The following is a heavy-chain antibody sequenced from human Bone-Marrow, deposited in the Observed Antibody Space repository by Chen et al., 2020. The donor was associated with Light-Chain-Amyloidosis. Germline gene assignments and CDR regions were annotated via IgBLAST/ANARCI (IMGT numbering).Heavy chain of an antibody. Sequence: QVQLQESGPGLVKPSETLSLHCTVSGASISNYYWSWIRQPPGKGLEWIGYIYYNGNIKYNPPLKSRVTIAEDASKNHFSLKLSSVAAADTAIYCCAKSSDYADPFDFWGPGTPVIVSS. V-gene: IGHV4-59*01. CDR1: GASISNYY. J-gene: IGHJ4*02. CDR2: IYYNGNI. D-gene: IGHD4-17*01. CDR3: AKSSDYADPFDF.